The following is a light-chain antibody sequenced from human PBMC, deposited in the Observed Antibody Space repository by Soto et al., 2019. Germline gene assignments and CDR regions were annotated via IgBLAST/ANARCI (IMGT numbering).Light chain of an antibody. Sequence: ESVLTQSPGTLSLSAGERATLSCRASQSVSSNYLAWYQQKPGQAPRLLSYATSNRAAGVPDRFSGSGSGTEFTLTISGLEPEDFAVYYCQHYDNLPLFTFGQGTRLEI. V-gene: IGKV3-20*01. CDR1: QSVSSNY. J-gene: IGKJ2*01. CDR2: ATS. CDR3: QHYDNLPLFT.